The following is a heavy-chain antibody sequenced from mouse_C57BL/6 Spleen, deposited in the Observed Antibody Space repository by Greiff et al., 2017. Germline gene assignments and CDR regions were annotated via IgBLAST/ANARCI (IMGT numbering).Heavy chain of an antibody. J-gene: IGHJ4*01. Sequence: QVQLKEPGAELARPGASVKMSCKASGYTFTSYTMHWVKQRPGQGLEWIGYIYPSSGYTKYNQKFKDKATLTADKSSSTAYMQLSSLTSEDSAVYYCARRNYSNYKGFYAMDYWGQGTSVTVYS. D-gene: IGHD2-5*01. CDR3: ARRNYSNYKGFYAMDY. V-gene: IGHV1-4*01. CDR1: GYTFTSYT. CDR2: IYPSSGYT.